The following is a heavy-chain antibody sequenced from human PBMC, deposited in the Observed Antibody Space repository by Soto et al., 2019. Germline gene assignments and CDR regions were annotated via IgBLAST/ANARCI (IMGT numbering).Heavy chain of an antibody. V-gene: IGHV4-59*01. J-gene: IGHJ3*02. CDR2: ISWSGNT. Sequence: SETLSLTCTVSGGSINNYHWNWIRQPPGKGLEWIGFISWSGNTRYSPSLQSRVAMSVDTSKNQVSLKLTSGTVADTALYYCARWGRTETTALDAFDIWGQGTMVTVSS. D-gene: IGHD1-1*01. CDR1: GGSINNYH. CDR3: ARWGRTETTALDAFDI.